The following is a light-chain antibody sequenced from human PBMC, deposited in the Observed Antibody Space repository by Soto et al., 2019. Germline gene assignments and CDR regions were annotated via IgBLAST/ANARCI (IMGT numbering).Light chain of an antibody. V-gene: IGKV1-39*01. CDR2: AAS. Sequence: DIQMSQSPSSPSASVGDRVTITCRAAESISRHLNWYQQKPGRAPDLLIYAASTLQNGVPSRFTGSGSGTEVTLTITGLQREDFATYYCQQDYSTLATFGQGTRLEI. J-gene: IGKJ5*01. CDR1: ESISRH. CDR3: QQDYSTLAT.